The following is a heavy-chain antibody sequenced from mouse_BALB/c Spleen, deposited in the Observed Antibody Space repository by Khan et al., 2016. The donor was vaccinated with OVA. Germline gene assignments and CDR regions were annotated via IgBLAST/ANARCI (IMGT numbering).Heavy chain of an antibody. CDR2: INPSNGYT. CDR3: GRVGTCHANCGAWFGH. CDR1: GYTFTSYT. Sequence: QVQLKQSGAELARPGASVKMSCKAPGYTFTSYTIHWVKQRPGQGLEWIGYINPSNGYTNYNQKFRDKATLTADNSSSTAYMRLSSLTSEGSAVYYCGRVGTCHANCGAWFGHWGQGTLVTVSA. V-gene: IGHV1-4*01. D-gene: IGHD4-1*01. J-gene: IGHJ3*01.